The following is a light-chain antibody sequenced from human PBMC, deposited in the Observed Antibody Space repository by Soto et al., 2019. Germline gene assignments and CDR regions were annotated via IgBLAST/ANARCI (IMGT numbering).Light chain of an antibody. V-gene: IGLV2-14*01. J-gene: IGLJ1*01. CDR2: QVT. Sequence: SVLTQPASVSGSPGQSITISCTGTSSDIGGCYYVSWYQHHPGKAPKLLIYQVTNRPSRVSNRFSGSKSGNTASLTISGLQADDEADYYCTSYSSSDIFYVFGTGTKVTVL. CDR3: TSYSSSDIFYV. CDR1: SSDIGGCYY.